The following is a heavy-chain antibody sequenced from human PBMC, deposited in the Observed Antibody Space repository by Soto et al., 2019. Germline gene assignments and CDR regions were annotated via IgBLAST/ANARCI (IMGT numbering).Heavy chain of an antibody. Sequence: SETLSLTCTVSGGSISSYYWSWIRQPPGKGLEFIGYIYDTGSTNYNPPLKSRGTISVDTSKNQFPLKMRSMSAAGTAVAYGARGSRYYDSSDYYWVYWGEASLVTVSS. D-gene: IGHD3-22*01. J-gene: IGHJ4*02. CDR3: ARGSRYYDSSDYYWVY. CDR2: IYDTGST. V-gene: IGHV4-59*01. CDR1: GGSISSYY.